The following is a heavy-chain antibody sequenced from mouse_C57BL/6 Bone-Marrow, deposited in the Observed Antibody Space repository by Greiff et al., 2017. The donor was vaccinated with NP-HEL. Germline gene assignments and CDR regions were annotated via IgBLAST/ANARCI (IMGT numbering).Heavy chain of an antibody. D-gene: IGHD2-4*01. CDR2: IDPSDSYT. CDR3: ARYDYPFAY. CDR1: GYTFTSYW. V-gene: IGHV1-59*01. Sequence: QVHVKQPGAELVRPGTSVKLSCKASGYTFTSYWMHWVKQRPGQGLEWIGVIDPSDSYTNYNQKFKGKATLTVDTSSSTAYMQLSSLTSEDSAVYYCARYDYPFAYWGQGTLVTVSA. J-gene: IGHJ3*01.